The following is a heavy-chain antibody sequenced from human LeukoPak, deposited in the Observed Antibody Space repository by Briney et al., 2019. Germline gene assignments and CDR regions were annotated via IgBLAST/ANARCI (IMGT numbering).Heavy chain of an antibody. D-gene: IGHD3-3*01. CDR2: IYSGGST. CDR3: ARDRAPTYNDFWSGEVGGPDY. CDR1: GFTVSSNY. V-gene: IGHV3-53*05. J-gene: IGHJ4*02. Sequence: GGSLRLSCAASGFTVSSNYMSWVRQAPGKGLEWVSVIYSGGSTYYADSVKGRFTISRDNSKNTLYLQMGSLRAEDMAVYYCARDRAPTYNDFWSGEVGGPDYWGQGTLVTVSS.